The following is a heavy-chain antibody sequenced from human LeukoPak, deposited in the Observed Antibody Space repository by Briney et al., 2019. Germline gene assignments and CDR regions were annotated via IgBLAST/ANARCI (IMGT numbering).Heavy chain of an antibody. D-gene: IGHD6-13*01. CDR1: GFTFSSYA. V-gene: IGHV3-30-3*01. J-gene: IGHJ4*02. CDR2: ISYDGSNK. CDR3: AKDIYSSNSIFDY. Sequence: GGSLRLSCAASGFTFSSYAMHWVRQAPGKGLEWVAVISYDGSNKYYADSVKGRFTISRDNSKNTLYLQMNSLRAEDTAVYYCAKDIYSSNSIFDYWGQGTLVAVSS.